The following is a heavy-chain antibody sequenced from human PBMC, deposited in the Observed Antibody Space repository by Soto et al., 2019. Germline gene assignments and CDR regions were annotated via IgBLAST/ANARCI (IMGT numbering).Heavy chain of an antibody. V-gene: IGHV3-30-3*01. CDR1: RFSFSSYA. CDR3: ARDWNYRFDY. CDR2: ISSGGTYQ. J-gene: IGHJ4*02. D-gene: IGHD3-16*02. Sequence: PGGSLRLSCVASRFSFSSYAMHWIRQSPGRGLEWMAVISSGGTYQSYADSVRGRFTISRDNSNNTLYAQIDNLTTADTGVFYCARDWNYRFDYWRQRPPVTVSS.